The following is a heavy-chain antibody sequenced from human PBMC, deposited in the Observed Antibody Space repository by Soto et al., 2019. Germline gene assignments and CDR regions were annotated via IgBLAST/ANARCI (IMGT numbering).Heavy chain of an antibody. CDR3: AKGFGGYYLGWLDP. J-gene: IGHJ5*02. CDR1: GFTFSSYA. CDR2: ISGSDGST. Sequence: GGSLRLSCAASGFTFSSYAMSWVRQAPGKGLEWVSAISGSDGSTYYADSVKGRFTISRDISKSTLYLQMNSLRAEDTAVYYCAKGFGGYYLGWLDPWGQGTLVTVSS. V-gene: IGHV3-23*01. D-gene: IGHD3-22*01.